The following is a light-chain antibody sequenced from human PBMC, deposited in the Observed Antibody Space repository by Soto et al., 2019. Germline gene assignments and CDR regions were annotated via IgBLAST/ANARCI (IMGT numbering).Light chain of an antibody. J-gene: IGLJ3*02. V-gene: IGLV1-44*01. CDR2: SNN. Sequence: QLVLTQPPSASGTPGQRVTISCSGSSSNIGSNPVNWYQQLPGTAPTLLIYSNNQRPSGVPDRFSGSKSGTSASLAVNGLQSEDEADYYCVAWDDSLNGPLFGGGTKLTVL. CDR1: SSNIGSNP. CDR3: VAWDDSLNGPL.